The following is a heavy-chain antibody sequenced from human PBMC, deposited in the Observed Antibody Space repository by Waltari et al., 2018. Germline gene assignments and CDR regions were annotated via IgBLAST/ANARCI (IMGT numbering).Heavy chain of an antibody. Sequence: EVQLVQSGAEVRKPGESLRISCEGSGYRFPSYWIGWVRQMPGKGLEWMGIVNPGESETRYSPSFRGQVTISADKSIFTAYLQWSSLKASDTAIYYCARRDCISSSCYDGWFDLWGQGTLVTVSS. J-gene: IGHJ5*02. CDR1: GYRFPSYW. D-gene: IGHD2-2*01. CDR3: ARRDCISSSCYDGWFDL. V-gene: IGHV5-51*01. CDR2: VNPGESET.